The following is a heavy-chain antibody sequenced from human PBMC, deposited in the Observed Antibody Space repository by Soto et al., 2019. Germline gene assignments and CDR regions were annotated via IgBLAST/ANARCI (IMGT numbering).Heavy chain of an antibody. J-gene: IGHJ4*02. CDR2: IIPIFGTA. Sequence: SVKVACKASGGTFSSYAISWVRQAPGQGLEWMGGIIPIFGTANYAQKFQGRVTITADESTSTAYMELSSLRSEDTAVYYCARVPGLGYSSSWYTLDYWGQGTLVTVSS. CDR3: ARVPGLGYSSSWYTLDY. V-gene: IGHV1-69*13. D-gene: IGHD6-13*01. CDR1: GGTFSSYA.